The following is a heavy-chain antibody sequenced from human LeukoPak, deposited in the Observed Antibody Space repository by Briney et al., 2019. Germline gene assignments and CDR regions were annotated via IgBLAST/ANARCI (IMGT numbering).Heavy chain of an antibody. CDR2: IYSGGNT. J-gene: IGHJ4*02. CDR3: ARGEWELFYYFDH. CDR1: GFTVRSNT. D-gene: IGHD1-26*01. V-gene: IGHV3-66*01. Sequence: GGSLRLSCVASGFTVRSNTMSWVRQAPGKGLEWVSTIYSGGNTYYSAYLEGRCIFSTNSSNNTPHLLMNSRTAEDTAVYDCARGEWELFYYFDHWGQGTLVTVSS.